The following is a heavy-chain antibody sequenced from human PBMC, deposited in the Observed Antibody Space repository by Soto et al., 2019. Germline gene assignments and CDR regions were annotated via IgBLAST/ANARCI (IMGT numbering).Heavy chain of an antibody. Sequence: SETLSLTCTVSGGSISSYYWSWIRQPPGKGLEWIGCIYYSGSTNYNPSLKSRVTISVDTSKNQFSLKLSSVTAADTAVYYCARDTAMVPFDYWGQGTLVTVSS. V-gene: IGHV4-59*01. D-gene: IGHD5-18*01. CDR2: IYYSGST. J-gene: IGHJ4*02. CDR3: ARDTAMVPFDY. CDR1: GGSISSYY.